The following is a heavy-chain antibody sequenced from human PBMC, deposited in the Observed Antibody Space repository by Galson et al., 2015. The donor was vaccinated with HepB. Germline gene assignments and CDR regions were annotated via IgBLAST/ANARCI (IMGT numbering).Heavy chain of an antibody. Sequence: SLRLSCAASGFNVSSNYMSWVRQAPGKGLEWVSLVHSGGSTYYADSVKGRFTISRDNSKNMLYLQMNDLRAEDTAVYYCAKGTTDIDYWGQGTLVTASS. CDR2: VHSGGST. V-gene: IGHV3-53*01. CDR1: GFNVSSNY. CDR3: AKGTTDIDY. J-gene: IGHJ4*02. D-gene: IGHD1-1*01.